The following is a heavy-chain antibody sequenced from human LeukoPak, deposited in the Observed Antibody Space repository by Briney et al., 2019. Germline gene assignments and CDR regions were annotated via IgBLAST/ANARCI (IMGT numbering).Heavy chain of an antibody. D-gene: IGHD5-18*01. CDR2: VYYIGST. CDR3: TRHPSGYSYGYGLLIDY. V-gene: IGHV4-59*08. J-gene: IGHJ4*02. CDR1: GGSISSYY. Sequence: SETLSLTCTVSGGSISSYYWSWIRQPPGKGLEWIGSVYYIGSTDYNPSLKSRVTISADTSKNQFSLKLSYVTAADTAVYYCTRHPSGYSYGYGLLIDYWGQGALVTVSS.